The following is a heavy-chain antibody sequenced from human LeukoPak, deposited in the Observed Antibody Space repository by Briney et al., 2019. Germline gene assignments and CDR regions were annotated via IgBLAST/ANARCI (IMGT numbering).Heavy chain of an antibody. D-gene: IGHD2-2*01. V-gene: IGHV1-18*01. CDR2: ISAYNGET. J-gene: IGHJ4*02. Sequence: ASVRASCKASGYTFNNYGISWVRQAPGQGLEWMGWISAYNGETRYEQNLQGRVTMTTDTSTTTAYMEVRSLRTDDTAVYYCARVPPSAHQLLSSDYWGQGTLVTVSS. CDR3: ARVPPSAHQLLSSDY. CDR1: GYTFNNYG.